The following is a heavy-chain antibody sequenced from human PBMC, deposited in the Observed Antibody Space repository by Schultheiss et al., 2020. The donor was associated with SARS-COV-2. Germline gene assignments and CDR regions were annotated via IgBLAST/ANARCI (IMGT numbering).Heavy chain of an antibody. V-gene: IGHV3-11*04. J-gene: IGHJ4*02. CDR1: GFTFSYYY. CDR3: ARDPSDWGSIDY. D-gene: IGHD2-21*02. CDR2: ISSSGSTI. Sequence: GGSLRLSCAASGFTFSYYYMSGVRQAPGKGLEWVSYISSSGSTIYYADSVKGRFTISRDNAKNSLYLQMNSLRAEDTAVYYCARDPSDWGSIDYWGQGTLVTVSS.